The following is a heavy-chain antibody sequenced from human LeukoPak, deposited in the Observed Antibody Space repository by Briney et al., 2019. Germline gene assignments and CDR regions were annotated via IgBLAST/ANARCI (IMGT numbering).Heavy chain of an antibody. J-gene: IGHJ4*02. CDR2: LRRDGSHP. D-gene: IGHD3-10*01. CDR3: VKEHITGWPNFDH. V-gene: IGHV3-43*01. Sequence: PGGSLRLSCAASGFTFGVFIMRWVRQAPGKGLEWVSLLRRDGSHPSYAGSVKGRFTISRDNSRNSLYLQMNSLRFEDTAVYYCVKEHITGWPNFDHWGQGTLVTVSS. CDR1: GFTFGVFI.